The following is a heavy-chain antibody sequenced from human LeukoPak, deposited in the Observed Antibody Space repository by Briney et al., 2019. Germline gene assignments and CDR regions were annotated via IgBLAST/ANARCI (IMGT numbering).Heavy chain of an antibody. CDR2: IWYDGSNK. CDR1: GFTFSDYY. J-gene: IGHJ4*02. Sequence: GGSLRLSCAASGFTFSDYYMSWIRQAPGKGLEWVAVIWYDGSNKYYADSVKGRFTISRDNSKNTLYLQMNSLRAEDTAVYYCAAAVTVTTPFDYWGQGTLVTVSS. D-gene: IGHD4-17*01. V-gene: IGHV3-33*08. CDR3: AAAVTVTTPFDY.